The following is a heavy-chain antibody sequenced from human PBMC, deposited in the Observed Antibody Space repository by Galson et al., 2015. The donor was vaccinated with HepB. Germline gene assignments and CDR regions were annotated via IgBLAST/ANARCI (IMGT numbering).Heavy chain of an antibody. CDR3: AHGRGVGFLEWDHPNSYYFDY. CDR1: GFSLSTSGVG. CDR2: IYWNDDK. Sequence: PALVKPTQTLTLTCTFSGFSLSTSGVGVGWIRQPPGKALEWLALIYWNDDKRYSPSLKSRLTITKDTSKNQVVLTMTNMDPVDTATYYCAHGRGVGFLEWDHPNSYYFDYWGQGTLVTVSS. D-gene: IGHD3-3*01. J-gene: IGHJ4*02. V-gene: IGHV2-5*01.